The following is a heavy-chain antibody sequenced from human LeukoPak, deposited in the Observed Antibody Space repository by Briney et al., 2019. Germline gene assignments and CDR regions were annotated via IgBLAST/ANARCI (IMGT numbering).Heavy chain of an antibody. Sequence: SETLSLTCTVSGGPISSSSYYWGWIRQPPGKGLEWIGSIYYSGSTYYNPSLKSRVTISVDTSKNQFSLKLSSVTAADTAVYYCARHPSYSSSYVDYWGQGTLVTVSS. CDR3: ARHPSYSSSYVDY. D-gene: IGHD6-6*01. CDR2: IYYSGST. J-gene: IGHJ4*02. CDR1: GGPISSSSYY. V-gene: IGHV4-39*01.